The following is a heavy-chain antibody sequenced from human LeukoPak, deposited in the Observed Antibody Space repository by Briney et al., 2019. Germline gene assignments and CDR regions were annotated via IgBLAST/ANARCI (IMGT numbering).Heavy chain of an antibody. V-gene: IGHV3-33*05. CDR3: ARDPRLLAVAGTVDY. CDR2: ISYDGSNK. CDR1: GFTFSSYG. Sequence: GRSLRLSCAASGFTFSSYGMHWVRQAPGKGLEWVAVISYDGSNKYYADSVKGRFTISRDNSKNTLYLQMNSLRAEDTAVYYCARDPRLLAVAGTVDYWGQGTLVTVSS. J-gene: IGHJ4*02. D-gene: IGHD6-19*01.